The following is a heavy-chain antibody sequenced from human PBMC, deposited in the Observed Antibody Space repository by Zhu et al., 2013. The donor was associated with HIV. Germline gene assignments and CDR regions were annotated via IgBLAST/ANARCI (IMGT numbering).Heavy chain of an antibody. V-gene: IGHV3-7*01. J-gene: IGHJ4*02. CDR3: ARVEGGMVTTYDY. CDR1: GFTFSNYW. D-gene: IGHD5-18*01. CDR2: MKQDGSEK. Sequence: VQLVESGGGLVHPGGSLRLSCAASGFTFSNYWMSWVRQAPGKGLEWVANMKQDGSEKYYVDSVKGRFTISRDNAKNSLYLQMNSLRVEDTAVYYCARVEGGMVTTYDYWGQGTLGHRLL.